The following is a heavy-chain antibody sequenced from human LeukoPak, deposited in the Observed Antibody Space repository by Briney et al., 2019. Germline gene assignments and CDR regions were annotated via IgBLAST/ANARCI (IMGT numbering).Heavy chain of an antibody. CDR1: GFTFSSYG. D-gene: IGHD6-19*01. Sequence: PGGSLRLSCAASGFTFSSYGMSWVRQAPGKGLEWVSAISGSGGSTYYADSVKGRFTISRDNAKNPLYLQMNSLRAEDTAVYYCTRLYSSGWRYFDYWGQGTLVTVSS. CDR2: ISGSGGST. CDR3: TRLYSSGWRYFDY. J-gene: IGHJ4*02. V-gene: IGHV3-23*01.